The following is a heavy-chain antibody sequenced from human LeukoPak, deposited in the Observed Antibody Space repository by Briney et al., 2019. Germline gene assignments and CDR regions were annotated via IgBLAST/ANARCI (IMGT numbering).Heavy chain of an antibody. CDR2: IFYSGST. Sequence: SETLSLPFTVSGGSISSYYWNWIRQPPGKGLEWIGYIFYSGSTNYNPSLRSRVTISVDTSKNQFSLKLSSVTAADTAVYYCAREGNSGYDVIDYWGQGTLVTVSS. V-gene: IGHV4-59*01. J-gene: IGHJ4*02. D-gene: IGHD5-12*01. CDR3: AREGNSGYDVIDY. CDR1: GGSISSYY.